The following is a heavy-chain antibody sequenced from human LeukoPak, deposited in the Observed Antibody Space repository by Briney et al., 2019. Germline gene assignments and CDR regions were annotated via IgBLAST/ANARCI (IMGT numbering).Heavy chain of an antibody. V-gene: IGHV4-38-2*01. CDR3: ARGITIFGVATIYYFDY. Sequence: SETLSLTCAVSGYSISRGYYWGWIRQPPGKGLEWIGNIYHSGITSYNPSLKSRVTISVDTSKNHLSLKLTSVTAADTAVYYCARGITIFGVATIYYFDYWGQGSLVTVSS. J-gene: IGHJ4*02. CDR1: GYSISRGYY. CDR2: IYHSGIT. D-gene: IGHD3-3*01.